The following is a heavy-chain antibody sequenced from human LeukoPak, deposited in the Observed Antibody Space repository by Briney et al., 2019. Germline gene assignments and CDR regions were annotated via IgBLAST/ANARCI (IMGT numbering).Heavy chain of an antibody. Sequence: SETLSLTCTVSGASVRGYYWSWIRQPPGEGLEWIGYIYYSGSTNYNPSLKSRVTISVDTSKNQFSLKLSSVTAADTAVYYCARGRYFDHFDYWGQGTLVTVSS. CDR2: IYYSGST. D-gene: IGHD3-9*01. V-gene: IGHV4-59*02. J-gene: IGHJ4*02. CDR1: GASVRGYY. CDR3: ARGRYFDHFDY.